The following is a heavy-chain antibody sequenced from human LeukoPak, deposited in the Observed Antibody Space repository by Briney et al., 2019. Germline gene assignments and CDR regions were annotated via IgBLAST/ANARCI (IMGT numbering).Heavy chain of an antibody. CDR1: GFTFSSYS. D-gene: IGHD3-16*02. Sequence: GGSLRLSCAASGFTFSSYSMNWVRQAPGKGLEWVSYISSSSSTIYYADSVKGRFTISRDNAKNSLYLQMNSLRDEDTAVYYCARANMITFGGVIVPFDYWGQGTLVTVSS. CDR2: ISSSSSTI. V-gene: IGHV3-48*02. CDR3: ARANMITFGGVIVPFDY. J-gene: IGHJ4*02.